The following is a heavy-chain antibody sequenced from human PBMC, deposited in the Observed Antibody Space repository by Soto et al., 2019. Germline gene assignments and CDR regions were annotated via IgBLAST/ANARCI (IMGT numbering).Heavy chain of an antibody. Sequence: GGSLRLSCAASGFTFSSYAMHWVRQAPGKGLEWVAVISYDGSNKYYADSVKGRFTISRDNSKNTLYLQMNSLRAEDTAVYYCARGEDWNGDDVLDYWGQGTLVTVSS. CDR3: ARGEDWNGDDVLDY. CDR2: ISYDGSNK. V-gene: IGHV3-30-3*01. J-gene: IGHJ4*02. CDR1: GFTFSSYA. D-gene: IGHD1-1*01.